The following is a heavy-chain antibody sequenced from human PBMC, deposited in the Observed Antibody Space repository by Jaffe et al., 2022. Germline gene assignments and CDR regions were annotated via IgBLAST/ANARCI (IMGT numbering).Heavy chain of an antibody. CDR1: GYTFTGYY. V-gene: IGHV1-2*02. D-gene: IGHD3-16*01. CDR3: ARANVDPGLWAAFDI. Sequence: QVQLVQSGAEVKKPGASVKVSCKASGYTFTGYYMHWVRQAPGQGLEWMGWINPNSGGTNYAQKFQGRVTMTRDTSISTAYMELSRLRSDDTAVYYCARANVDPGLWAAFDIWGQGTMVTVSS. CDR2: INPNSGGT. J-gene: IGHJ3*02.